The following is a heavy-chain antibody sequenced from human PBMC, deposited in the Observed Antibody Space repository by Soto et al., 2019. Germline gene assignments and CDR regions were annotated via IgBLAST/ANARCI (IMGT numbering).Heavy chain of an antibody. CDR2: IGGGDGST. V-gene: IGHV3-23*01. D-gene: IGHD6-13*01. CDR3: AKGILVKPPGTRTFDI. CDR1: GFTFINYA. J-gene: IGHJ3*02. Sequence: EVQLLESGGGLVQPGGSLRLACAASGFTFINYAMSWVRQAPGKGLEWVSTIGGGDGSTYYADSVKGRFTISRDNSNSALYRQMKSLRVGDTAIYYCAKGILVKPPGTRTFDIWGPGTMVTVSS.